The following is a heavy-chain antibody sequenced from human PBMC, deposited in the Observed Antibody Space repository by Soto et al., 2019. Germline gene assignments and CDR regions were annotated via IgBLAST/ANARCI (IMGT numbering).Heavy chain of an antibody. Sequence: PSETLSLTCAVYGGSFSGYYWSWIRQPPGKGLEWIGEINHSGSTNYNPSLKSRVTISVDTSKNQFSLKLSSVTAADTAVYYRASLWFGELSGWFDPWGQGTLVTVSS. CDR3: ASLWFGELSGWFDP. D-gene: IGHD3-10*01. J-gene: IGHJ5*02. CDR1: GGSFSGYY. CDR2: INHSGST. V-gene: IGHV4-34*01.